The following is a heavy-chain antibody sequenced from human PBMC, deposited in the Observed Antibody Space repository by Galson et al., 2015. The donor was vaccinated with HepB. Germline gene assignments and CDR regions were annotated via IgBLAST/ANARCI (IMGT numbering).Heavy chain of an antibody. CDR2: IYYSGST. CDR3: ARDRDYYDSSGYYYGGEWDY. Sequence: ETLSLTCTVSGGSVSSGSYYWSWIRQPPGKGLEWIGYIYYSGSTNYNPSLKSRVTISVDTSKNQFSLKLSSVTAADTAVYYCARDRDYYDSSGYYYGGEWDYWGQGTLVTVSS. CDR1: GGSVSSGSYY. J-gene: IGHJ4*02. V-gene: IGHV4-61*01. D-gene: IGHD3-22*01.